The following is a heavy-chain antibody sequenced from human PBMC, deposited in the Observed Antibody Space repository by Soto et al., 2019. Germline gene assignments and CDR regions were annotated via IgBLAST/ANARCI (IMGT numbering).Heavy chain of an antibody. CDR2: ISAYNRNT. J-gene: IGHJ4*02. D-gene: IGHD3-10*01. CDR1: GYPFSSIG. V-gene: IGHV1-18*01. CDR3: ARDLDGSGNYYTDY. Sequence: QVQLVQSWAEVKKPGASVKVSCKASGYPFSSIGISWVRQAPGQGLEWMGWISAYNRNTYYAQRLQGRVTMTTDTSTSTAYMELRSLRSDDTAVYFCARDLDGSGNYYTDYWGQGTLVTVSS.